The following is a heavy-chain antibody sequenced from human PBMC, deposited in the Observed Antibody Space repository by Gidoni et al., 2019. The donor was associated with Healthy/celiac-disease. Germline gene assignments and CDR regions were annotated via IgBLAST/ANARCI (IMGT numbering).Heavy chain of an antibody. D-gene: IGHD4-17*01. CDR1: GYTFTGYY. CDR2: INPNSGGT. V-gene: IGHV1-2*02. CDR3: ARGDYGEGEFDP. Sequence: QVQLVQSGAEVKKPGASVKVSCKASGYTFTGYYMHWGRQAPGQGLEWMGWINPNSGGTNYAQSFQGRVTMTRDTSISTAYMELSRLRSDDTAVYYCARGDYGEGEFDPWGQGTLVTVSS. J-gene: IGHJ5*02.